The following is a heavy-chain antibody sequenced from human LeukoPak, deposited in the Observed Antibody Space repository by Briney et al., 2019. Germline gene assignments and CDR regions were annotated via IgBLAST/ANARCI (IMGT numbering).Heavy chain of an antibody. CDR2: ISGSGSST. CDR1: GFTFSSYA. D-gene: IGHD3-22*01. V-gene: IGHV3-23*01. J-gene: IGHJ3*02. Sequence: PGGSLRLSCAASGFTFSSYAMTWVRQAPGKGLEWVSGISGSGSSTYYADSVKGRFTISRDNSKNTLYLQMNSLRAEDTAVYHCAKGRYYYDKCDAFEIWGQGTMVTVSS. CDR3: AKGRYYYDKCDAFEI.